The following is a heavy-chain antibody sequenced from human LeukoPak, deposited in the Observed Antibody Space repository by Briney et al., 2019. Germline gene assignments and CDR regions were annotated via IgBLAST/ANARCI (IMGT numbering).Heavy chain of an antibody. V-gene: IGHV3-21*01. CDR3: ARAIGLGGYYGSGPIDY. CDR2: ISSSSSYI. Sequence: GGSLRLSCAASEFTFPMYWMSWVRQAPGKGLEWVSSISSSSSYIYYADSVKGRFTISRDNAKNSLYLQMNSLRAEDTAVYYCARAIGLGGYYGSGPIDYWGQGTLVTVSS. D-gene: IGHD3-10*01. J-gene: IGHJ4*02. CDR1: EFTFPMYW.